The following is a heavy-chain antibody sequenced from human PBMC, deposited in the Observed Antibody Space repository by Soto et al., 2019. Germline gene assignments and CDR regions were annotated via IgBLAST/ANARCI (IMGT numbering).Heavy chain of an antibody. CDR1: GGSISSGDYY. D-gene: IGHD3-3*01. V-gene: IGHV4-30-4*01. J-gene: IGHJ6*02. CDR3: ARSGNYDFWSGPPYYYYYGMDV. Sequence: ASETLSLTCTVSGGSISSGDYYWSWIRQPPGKGLEWIGYIYYSGSTYYNPSLKSRVTISVDTSKNQFSLKLSSVTAADTAVYYCARSGNYDFWSGPPYYYYYGMDVWGQGTTVTVSS. CDR2: IYYSGST.